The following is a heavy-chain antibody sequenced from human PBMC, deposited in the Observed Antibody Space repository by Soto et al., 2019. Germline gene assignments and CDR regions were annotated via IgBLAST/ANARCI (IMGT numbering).Heavy chain of an antibody. Sequence: QVQLVQSAAEVKRPGASVEVSCKASGYMFTTYGISWVRQVPGQGLEWMAWVSAYNGNKKYAQKFQDRITMTIDTSTSTVSMEFRSLTPDDTAIYYCATTGGGMAARPLEYWGQGTLVTVSS. CDR3: ATTGGGMAARPLEY. V-gene: IGHV1-18*04. D-gene: IGHD6-6*01. CDR1: GYMFTTYG. CDR2: VSAYNGNK. J-gene: IGHJ4*02.